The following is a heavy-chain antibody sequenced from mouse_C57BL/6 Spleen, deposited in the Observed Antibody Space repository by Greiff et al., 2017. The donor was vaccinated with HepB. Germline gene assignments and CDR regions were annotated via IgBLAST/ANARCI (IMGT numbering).Heavy chain of an antibody. J-gene: IGHJ4*01. Sequence: VQLKESGPELVKPGDSVKISCKASGYSFTGYFMNWVMQSHGKSLEWIGRINPYNGDTFYNQKFKGKATLTVDKSSSTAHMELLSLTSEDSAVYYCARDDYADYAMDYWGQGTSVTVSS. CDR3: ARDDYADYAMDY. D-gene: IGHD2-4*01. CDR1: GYSFTGYF. V-gene: IGHV1-20*01. CDR2: INPYNGDT.